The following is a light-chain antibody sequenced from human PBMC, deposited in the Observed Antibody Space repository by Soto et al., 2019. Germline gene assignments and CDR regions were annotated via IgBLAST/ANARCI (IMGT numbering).Light chain of an antibody. J-gene: IGKJ2*01. CDR3: QQCDDSLSSFT. Sequence: EIVLTQSPGTLSLSPGERATLSCRASQSVSSSYLAWYQQKPGQAPRLLIYGASYRATGIPDRFSGRGSGTDFTLTISRLEPEDFAVYYCQQCDDSLSSFTFGQGTNLEIK. CDR1: QSVSSSY. CDR2: GAS. V-gene: IGKV3-20*01.